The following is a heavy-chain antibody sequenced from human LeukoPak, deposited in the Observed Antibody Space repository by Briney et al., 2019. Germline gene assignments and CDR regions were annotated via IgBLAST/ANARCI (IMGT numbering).Heavy chain of an antibody. D-gene: IGHD3-3*01. CDR1: GHTFTSYG. CDR2: ISAYNGNT. J-gene: IGHJ4*02. CDR3: ARVNYDFWSGYDLAESWDY. V-gene: IGHV1-18*01. Sequence: GASVKVSCKASGHTFTSYGISWVRQAPGQGLEWMGWISAYNGNTNYAQKLQGRVTMTTDTSTSTAYMELRSLRSDDTAVYYCARVNYDFWSGYDLAESWDYWGQGTLVTVSS.